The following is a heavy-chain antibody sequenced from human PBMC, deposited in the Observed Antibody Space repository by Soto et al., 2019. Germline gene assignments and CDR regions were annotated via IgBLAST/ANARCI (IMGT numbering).Heavy chain of an antibody. CDR3: AKENDFWSGPHYYFDY. CDR2: ISGSGAST. Sequence: GGSLRLSCAASGFTFSSYAMSWVRQAPGKGLEWVSGISGSGASTYFADSVKGRFTISRDNSKNTLYLQMIRLRAEDTAVYYCAKENDFWSGPHYYFDYWGQGTLVTVSS. D-gene: IGHD3-3*01. CDR1: GFTFSSYA. J-gene: IGHJ4*02. V-gene: IGHV3-23*01.